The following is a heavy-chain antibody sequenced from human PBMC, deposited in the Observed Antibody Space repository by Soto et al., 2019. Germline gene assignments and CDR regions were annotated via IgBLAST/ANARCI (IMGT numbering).Heavy chain of an antibody. CDR1: GDSISSGAYY. V-gene: IGHV4-31*03. J-gene: IGHJ1*01. CDR2: IYYSGTT. D-gene: IGHD2-2*01. Sequence: PSETLSLTCTVSGDSISSGAYYWSWIRQHPGKGLEWIGYIYYSGTTNYNPSLKSRVIISVDTSKNQFSLKLTSVTAADTAVYYCARGGVAVPPDMPKEYFQHWGQGTLVTVSS. CDR3: ARGGVAVPPDMPKEYFQH.